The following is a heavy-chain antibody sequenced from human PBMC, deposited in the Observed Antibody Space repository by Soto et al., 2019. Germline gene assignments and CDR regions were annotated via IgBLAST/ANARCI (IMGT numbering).Heavy chain of an antibody. V-gene: IGHV4-59*01. CDR1: GGSISSNY. CDR2: VYNSGST. CDR3: ARYRREAVAGYTLDN. D-gene: IGHD6-13*01. Sequence: PSETLSLTCTVSGGSISSNYWTWIRQPPGKGLEWIGYVYNSGSTNYNPSLKSRVTISEDTSKSQFSLKVNSMTAADTAVYYCARYRREAVAGYTLDNWGQGMLVTVPS. J-gene: IGHJ4*02.